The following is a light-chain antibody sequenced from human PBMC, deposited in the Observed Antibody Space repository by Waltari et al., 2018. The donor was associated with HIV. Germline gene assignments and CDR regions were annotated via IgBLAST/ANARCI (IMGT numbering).Light chain of an antibody. CDR3: VSYTEKDTFLL. CDR1: SNAIGTYNF. J-gene: IGLJ2*01. CDR2: DVT. V-gene: IGLV2-8*01. Sequence: QSALTQPPSASGSPGKSVAIPGTGSSNAIGTYNFASWSQHHPGKAPKPFIYDVTRRPPGIPDRFSGTKSGYTASLTVSDLQVEDEADYDCVSYTEKDTFLLFGGGTKLAV.